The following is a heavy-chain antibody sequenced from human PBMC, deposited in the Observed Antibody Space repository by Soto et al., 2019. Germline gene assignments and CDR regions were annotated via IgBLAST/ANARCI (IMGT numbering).Heavy chain of an antibody. CDR1: GYTFTSYD. J-gene: IGHJ3*02. Sequence: GASVKVFCTASGYTFTSYDINWVRQATGQGLEWMGWMNPNSGNTGYAQKFQGRVTMTRNTSISTAYMELSSLRSEDTAVYYCAIGSPRGLVFDIWGQGTMVTVSS. CDR3: AIGSPRGLVFDI. CDR2: MNPNSGNT. V-gene: IGHV1-8*01. D-gene: IGHD3-9*01.